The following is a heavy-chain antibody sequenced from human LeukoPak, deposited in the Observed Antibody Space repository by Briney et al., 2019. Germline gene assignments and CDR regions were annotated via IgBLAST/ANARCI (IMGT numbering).Heavy chain of an antibody. CDR3: ARGGYSYASDY. V-gene: IGHV3-48*04. Sequence: PGRSLRLSCAASGFTFSSYGMHWVRQAPGKGLEWVSYISGSGSTIYYADSVKGRFTISRDNAKNSLYLQMNSLRAEDTAVYYCARGGYSYASDYWGQGTLVTVSS. CDR1: GFTFSSYG. CDR2: ISGSGSTI. D-gene: IGHD5-18*01. J-gene: IGHJ4*02.